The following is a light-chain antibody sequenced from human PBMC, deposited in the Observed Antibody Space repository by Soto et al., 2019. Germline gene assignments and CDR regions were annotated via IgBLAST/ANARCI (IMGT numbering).Light chain of an antibody. CDR1: QGISSH. CDR3: QQFKNYVT. J-gene: IGKJ5*01. V-gene: IGKV1-9*01. Sequence: IQLTQSPSSLSASVGDRVTISCRASQGISSHLAWYQQKPGKAPRLLIYAASTLQSGVPSRFSGSGSGTDFTLTITSLEPEDFATYYCQQFKNYVTFGQGTRLENK. CDR2: AAS.